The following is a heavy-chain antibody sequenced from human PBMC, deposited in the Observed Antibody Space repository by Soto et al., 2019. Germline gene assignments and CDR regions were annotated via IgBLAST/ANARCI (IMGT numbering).Heavy chain of an antibody. CDR2: INAGNGNT. V-gene: IGHV1-3*01. Sequence: APVKVSCKASGYTFTSYAMHWVRQAPGQRLEWMGWINAGNGNTKYSQKFQGRVTITRDTSASTAYMELSSLRSEDTAVYYCARGAWRVTMVRGVMGLDAFDIWGQGTMVT. D-gene: IGHD3-10*01. J-gene: IGHJ3*02. CDR3: ARGAWRVTMVRGVMGLDAFDI. CDR1: GYTFTSYA.